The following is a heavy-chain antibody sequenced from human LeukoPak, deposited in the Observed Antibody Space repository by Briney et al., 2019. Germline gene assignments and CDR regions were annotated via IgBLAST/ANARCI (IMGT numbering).Heavy chain of an antibody. D-gene: IGHD2-2*01. CDR3: ATIPA. CDR2: INPNSGAT. J-gene: IGHJ5*02. V-gene: IGHV1-2*02. Sequence: ASVTVSFKASGYTFTAYYMHWVRRAPGQGLEWMGWINPNSGATHDVPKFQGRVTMTRDTSISTAYMELSRLRSDDTALYCCATIPAWGQGTLVTVSS. CDR1: GYTFTAYY.